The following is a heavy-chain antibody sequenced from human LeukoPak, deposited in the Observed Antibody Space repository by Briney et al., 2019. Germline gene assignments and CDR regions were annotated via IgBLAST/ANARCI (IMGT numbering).Heavy chain of an antibody. Sequence: PGGSLRLSCAASGFTFSSYAMSWVRQAPGKGLEWVSAISGSGGSTYYADSVKGRFTISRDNSKNTLYLQMNSLRAEDTAVYYCAKENYDFWSGYYPGRGHGMDVWGQGTTVTVSS. CDR1: GFTFSSYA. CDR2: ISGSGGST. D-gene: IGHD3-3*01. V-gene: IGHV3-23*01. J-gene: IGHJ6*02. CDR3: AKENYDFWSGYYPGRGHGMDV.